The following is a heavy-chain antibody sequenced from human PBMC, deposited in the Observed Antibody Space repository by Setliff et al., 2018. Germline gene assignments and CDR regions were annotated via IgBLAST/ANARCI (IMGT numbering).Heavy chain of an antibody. CDR1: GFRFNGHG. D-gene: IGHD3-3*01. J-gene: IGHJ4*02. V-gene: IGHV3-48*04. Sequence: GGSLRLSCAASGFRFNGHGMNWVRQVPGKGLEWVSYISSSGITIYYADSVKGRFTISRDNAKNSLYLQMNSLRAEDTAVYYCARVDNFWSGPIDYWGQGTLVTVSS. CDR2: ISSSGITI. CDR3: ARVDNFWSGPIDY.